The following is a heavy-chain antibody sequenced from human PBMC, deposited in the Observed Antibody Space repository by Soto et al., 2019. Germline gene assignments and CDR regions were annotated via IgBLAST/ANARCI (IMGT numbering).Heavy chain of an antibody. V-gene: IGHV1-69*06. D-gene: IGHD3-10*01. CDR1: GGSFSSYA. CDR2: IIPISATA. CDR3: ATISGGFLEY. J-gene: IGHJ4*02. Sequence: QVQLAQSGAEVKKPGSSVKVSCKASGGSFSSYAITWVRQAPGQGLEWMGGIIPISATAHYAQNFQGRVTMSADNATTTPYLELSSLSSEDTALYYCATISGGFLEYWGQGTQVTVSS.